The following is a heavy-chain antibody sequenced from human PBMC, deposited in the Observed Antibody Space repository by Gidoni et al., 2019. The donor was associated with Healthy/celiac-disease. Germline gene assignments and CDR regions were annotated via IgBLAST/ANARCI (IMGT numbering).Heavy chain of an antibody. D-gene: IGHD6-6*01. Sequence: TVKISCKVSGYTFTDYYMHWVQQAPGKGLEWMGLVDPDDGETIYAEQFQGRVTITADTSTDTAYMELSSLRSEDTAVYYCATPLVQEDAPGYYYYGMDVWGQGTTVTVSS. CDR2: VDPDDGET. CDR1: GYTFTDYY. J-gene: IGHJ6*02. V-gene: IGHV1-69-2*01. CDR3: ATPLVQEDAPGYYYYGMDV.